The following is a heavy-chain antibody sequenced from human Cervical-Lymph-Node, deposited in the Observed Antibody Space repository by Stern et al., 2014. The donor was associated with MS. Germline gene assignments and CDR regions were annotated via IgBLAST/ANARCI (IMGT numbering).Heavy chain of an antibody. CDR3: ARGGSSWYGWFDP. D-gene: IGHD6-13*01. V-gene: IGHV3-11*01. J-gene: IGHJ5*02. CDR2: ISSSGSTI. CDR1: GFTFSDYY. Sequence: VQLVESGGGLVKPGGSLRLSCAASGFTFSDYYMSWILQAPGQGLALVSYISSSGSTIYYAGSVKGRFTISRDNAKNSLYLQMNSLRAEDTAVYYCARGGSSWYGWFDPWGQGTLVTVSS.